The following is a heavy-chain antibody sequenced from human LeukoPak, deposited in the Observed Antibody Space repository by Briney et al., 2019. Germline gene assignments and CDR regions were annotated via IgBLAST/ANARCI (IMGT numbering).Heavy chain of an antibody. D-gene: IGHD6-13*01. CDR2: IYDSLST. J-gene: IGHJ4*02. Sequence: SETLSLTCTVSGDSMSTYYWSWIRQPPGKGLEWIGYIYDSLSTDYNPSLKSRVTISVDMSKNQFSLKLTSVTAADTAVYYCARRSWYVDYWGQGTLVTVSS. V-gene: IGHV4-59*01. CDR1: GDSMSTYY. CDR3: ARRSWYVDY.